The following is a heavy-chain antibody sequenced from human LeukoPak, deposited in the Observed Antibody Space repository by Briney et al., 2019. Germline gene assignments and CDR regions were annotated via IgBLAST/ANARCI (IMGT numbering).Heavy chain of an antibody. CDR2: ISAYNGNT. V-gene: IGHV1-18*01. Sequence: EASVTVSCTASGYTFTSYGISWVRQAPGQGLEWMGWISAYNGNTSYAQKLQGRVTMTTDTSTSTAYMELRSLRSDDTAVYYCARDRRPYDILTGYYFWFDPWGQGTLVTVSS. CDR1: GYTFTSYG. CDR3: ARDRRPYDILTGYYFWFDP. D-gene: IGHD3-9*01. J-gene: IGHJ5*02.